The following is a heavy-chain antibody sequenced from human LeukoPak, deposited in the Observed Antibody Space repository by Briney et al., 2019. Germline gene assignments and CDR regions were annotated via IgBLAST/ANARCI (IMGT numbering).Heavy chain of an antibody. CDR1: GFTFSDYY. Sequence: GGSLRLSCAASGFTFSDYYMSWIRQAPGKGLEWVSYISSSGSTIYYADSVKGRFTISRDNSKNTLYLQMNSLRAEDTAVYYCAKDQDSEGVYYFDYWGQGTLVTVSS. J-gene: IGHJ4*02. CDR3: AKDQDSEGVYYFDY. V-gene: IGHV3-11*01. D-gene: IGHD3-16*01. CDR2: ISSSGSTI.